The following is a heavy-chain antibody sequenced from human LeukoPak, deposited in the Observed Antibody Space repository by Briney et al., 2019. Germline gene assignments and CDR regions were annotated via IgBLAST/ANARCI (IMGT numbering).Heavy chain of an antibody. CDR2: IFYSGTT. CDR1: GGSISSYY. V-gene: IGHV4-59*12. CDR3: ARPWRGAARRNWYFDL. J-gene: IGHJ2*01. D-gene: IGHD6-6*01. Sequence: PSETLSLTCTVSGGSISSYYWSWIRQPPGKGLEWIGFIFYSGTTNYNPSLKSRVTISVDTSKNQFSLKLSSVTAADTAVYYCARPWRGAARRNWYFDLWGRGTLVTVSS.